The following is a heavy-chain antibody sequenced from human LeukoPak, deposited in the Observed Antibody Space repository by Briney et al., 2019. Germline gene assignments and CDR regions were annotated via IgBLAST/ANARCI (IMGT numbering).Heavy chain of an antibody. CDR3: AKEDATSDI. V-gene: IGHV3-30*02. J-gene: IGHJ3*02. Sequence: PGGSLRLSCAASGLNFSNYGMHWIRQAPGKGLEWVAFIRNDESDKYYEDSVKGRFTVSRDNSKNTLYLQMNSLTSDDTAVYYCAKEDATSDIWGQGTMVSVSS. CDR1: GLNFSNYG. CDR2: IRNDESDK.